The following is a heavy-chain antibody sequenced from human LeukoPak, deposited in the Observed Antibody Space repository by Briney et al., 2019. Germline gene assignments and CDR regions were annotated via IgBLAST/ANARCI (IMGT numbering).Heavy chain of an antibody. V-gene: IGHV4-4*02. D-gene: IGHD5-18*01. CDR1: GGSISSSNW. J-gene: IGHJ6*02. CDR3: SRVGNFAPVDTAMAHGPYYYGMDV. Sequence: SETLSLTCAVSGGSISSSNWWSWVRQPPGKGLEWIGEIYHSGSTNYNPSLKSRVTISVDKSKSQFSLKLSSVTAAATAVYYCSRVGNFAPVDTAMAHGPYYYGMDVWGQGTTVTVSS. CDR2: IYHSGST.